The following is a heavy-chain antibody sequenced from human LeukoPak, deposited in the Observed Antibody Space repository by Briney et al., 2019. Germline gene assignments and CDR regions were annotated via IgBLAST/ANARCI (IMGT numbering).Heavy chain of an antibody. Sequence: ASVKVSCKASGYTFTGYYIHWVRQAPGQGLEWMGWIKPNNGGTSYAQKSQGRVTMTRDTSISTAYMELSRLTSDDTAVYYCARDIDYYDRSGYYYPRYYHMDVWGKGTTVTISS. CDR2: IKPNNGGT. CDR1: GYTFTGYY. D-gene: IGHD3-22*01. V-gene: IGHV1-2*02. J-gene: IGHJ6*03. CDR3: ARDIDYYDRSGYYYPRYYHMDV.